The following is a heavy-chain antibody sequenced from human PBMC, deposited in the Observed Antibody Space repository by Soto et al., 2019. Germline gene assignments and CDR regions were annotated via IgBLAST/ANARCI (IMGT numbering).Heavy chain of an antibody. D-gene: IGHD5-18*01. J-gene: IGHJ6*02. V-gene: IGHV1-69*01. Sequence: QVQQVQSGAEVKKPGSSVTVSCKTSGGTFSKDAINWVRQAPGQGLEWMGLLIPVFGSPIYAQKFQGRISITADESTSTAFMDLSSLRSEDTAIYYCTRVLGYTFEPGKTRYYAMDVWGQGTTVSVSS. CDR3: TRVLGYTFEPGKTRYYAMDV. CDR2: LIPVFGSP. CDR1: GGTFSKDA.